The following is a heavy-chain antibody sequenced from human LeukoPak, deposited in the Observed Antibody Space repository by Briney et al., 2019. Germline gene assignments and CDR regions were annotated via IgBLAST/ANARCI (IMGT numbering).Heavy chain of an antibody. CDR2: ISGSGGST. CDR1: GFTFSSYA. J-gene: IGHJ4*02. CDR3: AKGLSIAADGDFDY. D-gene: IGHD6-13*01. V-gene: IGHV3-23*01. Sequence: PGGSLRLSCAASGFTFSSYAMSWVRQAPGKGLEWVSAISGSGGSTYYADSVKGRFTISRDNSKNTLYLQVNSLRAEDTAVYSCAKGLSIAADGDFDYWGQGTLVTVSS.